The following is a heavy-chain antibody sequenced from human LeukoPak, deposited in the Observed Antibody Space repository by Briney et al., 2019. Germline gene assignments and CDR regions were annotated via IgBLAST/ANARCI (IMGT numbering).Heavy chain of an antibody. V-gene: IGHV3-15*01. CDR3: TTAQFFNSSGSLAY. CDR2: FTSKTDGGTT. J-gene: IGHJ4*02. Sequence: GGSLRLSCAASGFTFNKARMNWVRQGPGQGLEWVGRFTSKTDGGTTDYAAPVRGRFTISRDDSKDTLYLQMNSLKTEDTAVYYCTTAQFFNSSGSLAYWGQGTLVTVSS. D-gene: IGHD3-22*01. CDR1: GFTFNKAR.